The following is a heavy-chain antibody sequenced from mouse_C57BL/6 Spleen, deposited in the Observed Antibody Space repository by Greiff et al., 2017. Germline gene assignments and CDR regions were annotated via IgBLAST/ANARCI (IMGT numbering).Heavy chain of an antibody. D-gene: IGHD1-1*01. Sequence: QVQLQQSGAELVRPGASVTLSCKASGYTFTDYEMHWVKQTPVHGLEWIGAIDPETGGTAYNQKFKGKAILTADKSSSTAYMELRSLTSEDSAVYYCTRYYGSSGWYFDVWGTGTTVTVSS. CDR3: TRYYGSSGWYFDV. J-gene: IGHJ1*03. V-gene: IGHV1-15*01. CDR1: GYTFTDYE. CDR2: IDPETGGT.